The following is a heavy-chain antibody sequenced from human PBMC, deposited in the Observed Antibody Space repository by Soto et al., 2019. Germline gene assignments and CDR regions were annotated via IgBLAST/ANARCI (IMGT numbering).Heavy chain of an antibody. J-gene: IGHJ4*02. CDR2: IYSGGNT. CDR1: GFTVNKNY. D-gene: IGHD3-10*01. Sequence: GESLKISCAVSGFTVNKNYMSWVRQAPGKGLEWVSVIYSGGNTDYAESVRGRFTVSRDTSKNTVYLQMNSLRVEDTAIYYCTRDSSYYGAGRGVLDYWGQGTPVTVSS. V-gene: IGHV3-66*01. CDR3: TRDSSYYGAGRGVLDY.